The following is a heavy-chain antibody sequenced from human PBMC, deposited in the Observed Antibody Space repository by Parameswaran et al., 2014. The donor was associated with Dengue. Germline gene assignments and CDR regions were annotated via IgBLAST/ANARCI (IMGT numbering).Heavy chain of an antibody. D-gene: IGHD3-9*01. J-gene: IGHJ6*02. Sequence: WVRQAPWTRDLEWMGIINPSDGSTTYAQKFQGRVTMTRDTSTSTVYMELSSLRFEDTAMYYCARLDYHYYYGMDVWDQGTTVTVSS. CDR2: INPSDGST. V-gene: IGHV1-46*01. CDR3: ARLDYHYYYGMDV.